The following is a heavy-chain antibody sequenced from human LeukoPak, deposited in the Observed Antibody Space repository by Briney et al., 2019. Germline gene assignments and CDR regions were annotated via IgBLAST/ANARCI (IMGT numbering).Heavy chain of an antibody. V-gene: IGHV3-33*01. CDR3: ARARDGYRTDYFDY. CDR2: IWYDGSNK. J-gene: IGHJ4*02. CDR1: GFTFSSYG. Sequence: AGGSLRPSCAASGFTFSSYGMHWVRQAPGKGLEWVAVIWYDGSNKYYADSVKGRFTISRDNSKNTLYLQMNSLRAEDTAVYYCARARDGYRTDYFDYWGQGTLVTVSS. D-gene: IGHD5-24*01.